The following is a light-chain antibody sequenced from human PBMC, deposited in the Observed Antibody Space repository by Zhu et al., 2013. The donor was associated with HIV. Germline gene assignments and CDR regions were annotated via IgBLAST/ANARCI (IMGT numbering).Light chain of an antibody. CDR1: QSVGND. CDR3: QQYHNWPPWT. Sequence: EIVMTQSPATVSVSVGERGTLSCKASQSVGNDLAWYHQRPGQAPRLLIYGASSRASDCPVRFSGSGSGTEFTLSITSLQTEDIGVYYCQQYHNWPPWTFGQGPRW. J-gene: IGKJ1*01. V-gene: IGKV3-15*01. CDR2: GAS.